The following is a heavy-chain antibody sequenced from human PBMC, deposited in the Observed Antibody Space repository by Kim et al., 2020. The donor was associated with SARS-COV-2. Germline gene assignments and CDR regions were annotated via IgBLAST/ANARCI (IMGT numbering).Heavy chain of an antibody. CDR2: INHSGST. CDR1: GGSFSGYY. Sequence: SETLSLTCAVYGGSFSGYYWSWIRQPPGKGLEWIGEINHSGSTNYNPSLKSRVTISVDTSKNQFSLKLSSVTAAETAVYYWARGTREWLTSYYYYYMDVWGKGTTVTVSS. V-gene: IGHV4-34*01. J-gene: IGHJ6*03. D-gene: IGHD3-3*01. CDR3: ARGTREWLTSYYYYYMDV.